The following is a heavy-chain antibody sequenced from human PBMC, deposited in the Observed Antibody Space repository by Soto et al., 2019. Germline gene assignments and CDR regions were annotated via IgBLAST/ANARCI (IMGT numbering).Heavy chain of an antibody. V-gene: IGHV2-26*01. CDR2: IFSNDEK. J-gene: IGHJ4*02. CDR3: ARTLSSSGWYRERYYFDY. CDR1: GFSLSNAIMG. D-gene: IGHD6-19*01. Sequence: GLTLVITKDALTLTCTVSGFSLSNAIMGVSSIRQPQGKALEWLAHIFSNDEKSYSTSLKSRLTIPKDTSKSQVVLTMINMDLLDTATYYCARTLSSSGWYRERYYFDYWGQGTLVTVSS.